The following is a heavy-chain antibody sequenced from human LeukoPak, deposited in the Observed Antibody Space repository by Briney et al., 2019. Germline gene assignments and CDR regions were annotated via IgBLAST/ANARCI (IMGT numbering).Heavy chain of an antibody. CDR1: GFTVSSNY. CDR2: IYSGGST. J-gene: IGHJ3*02. V-gene: IGHV3-53*01. D-gene: IGHD3-22*01. CDR3: ARDLGSSGSDAFDI. Sequence: GGSLRLSCAASGFTVSSNYMSWVRQAPGKGLEWVSVIYSGGSTYYADSVKGQFTISRDNSKNTLYLQMNSLRAEDTAVYYCARDLGSSGSDAFDIWGQGTMVTVSS.